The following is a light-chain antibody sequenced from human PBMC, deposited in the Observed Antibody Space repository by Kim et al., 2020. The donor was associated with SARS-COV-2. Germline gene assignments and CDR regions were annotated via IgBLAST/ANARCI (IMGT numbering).Light chain of an antibody. J-gene: IGLJ3*02. CDR2: YDS. CDR1: NIGSKS. Sequence: APGKAGRITCGGNNIGSKSVHWYQQKAGQAPVLVIYYDSDRPSGSPERFSGSNSGNTATLTISRVEAGDEADYYCQVWDSSSDHWVFGGGTQLTVL. V-gene: IGLV3-21*04. CDR3: QVWDSSSDHWV.